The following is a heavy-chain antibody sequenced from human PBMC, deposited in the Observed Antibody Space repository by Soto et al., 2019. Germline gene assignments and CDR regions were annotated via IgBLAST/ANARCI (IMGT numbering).Heavy chain of an antibody. V-gene: IGHV1-69*13. CDR3: ERAYYYDSSGTDAFDI. CDR1: GGTFSSYA. Sequence: GASVKVSCKASGGTFSSYAISWVRQAPGQGLEWMGGIIPIFGTANYAQKFQGRVTITADESTSTAYMELSSLRSEDTAVYYCERAYYYDSSGTDAFDIWGQGTMVTVSS. J-gene: IGHJ3*02. CDR2: IIPIFGTA. D-gene: IGHD3-22*01.